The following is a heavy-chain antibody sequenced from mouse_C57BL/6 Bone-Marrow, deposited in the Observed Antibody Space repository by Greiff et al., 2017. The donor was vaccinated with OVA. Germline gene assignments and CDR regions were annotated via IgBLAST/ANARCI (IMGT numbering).Heavy chain of an antibody. CDR1: GYTFTSYW. Sequence: VQLQQPGAELVKPGASVKLSCKASGYTFTSYWMQWVKQRPGQGLEWIGEIDPSDSYTNYNQKFKGKATLTVDTSSSTAYMQLSSLTSEDSAVYYCAREDYDGSILRYAMDYWGQGTSVTVSA. CDR3: AREDYDGSILRYAMDY. J-gene: IGHJ4*01. V-gene: IGHV1-50*01. D-gene: IGHD1-1*01. CDR2: IDPSDSYT.